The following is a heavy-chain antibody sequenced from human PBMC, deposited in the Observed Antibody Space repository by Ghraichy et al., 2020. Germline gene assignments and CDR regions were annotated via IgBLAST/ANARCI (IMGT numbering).Heavy chain of an antibody. CDR1: GFTFSSFT. D-gene: IGHD6-19*01. Sequence: GGSLRLSCAASGFTFSSFTMSWVRQAPGKGLEWVSAISGSGGNIYYADSVKGRFTISRDNSKNTLYLQMDSLRAEDTAEYYCAKSGSGWSAFWGSWGQGTLVTLSS. V-gene: IGHV3-23*01. J-gene: IGHJ5*02. CDR2: ISGSGGNI. CDR3: AKSGSGWSAFWGS.